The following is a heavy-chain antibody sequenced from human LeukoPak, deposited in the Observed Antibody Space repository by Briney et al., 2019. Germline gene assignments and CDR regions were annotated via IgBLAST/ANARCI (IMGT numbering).Heavy chain of an antibody. CDR2: ISKDESYI. CDR3: VRERDGFDV. J-gene: IGHJ3*01. Sequence: GGSLRLSCAASGFTFRNDIMNWVRQAPGKGLEWVAVISKDESYIHYADSVKGRFTISRDISRNTLFLQMDSLRAEDTAQYYCVRERDGFDVWGQGTMVTVSS. CDR1: GFTFRNDI. V-gene: IGHV3-30*04.